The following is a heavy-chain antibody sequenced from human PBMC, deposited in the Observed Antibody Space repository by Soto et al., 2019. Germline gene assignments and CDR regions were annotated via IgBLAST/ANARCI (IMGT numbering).Heavy chain of an antibody. CDR3: ARTSIVGATVAY. D-gene: IGHD1-26*01. J-gene: IGHJ4*02. V-gene: IGHV3-30-3*01. CDR1: GFTFSSYA. Sequence: QVQLVESGGGVVQPGRSLRLSCAASGFTFSSYAIHWVRQAPGKGLEWVAVISYDGSNRYYADSVKGRFTIPRDNSKNTLYLQMNSLRAEDTAVYYCARTSIVGATVAYWGQGTLVTVSS. CDR2: ISYDGSNR.